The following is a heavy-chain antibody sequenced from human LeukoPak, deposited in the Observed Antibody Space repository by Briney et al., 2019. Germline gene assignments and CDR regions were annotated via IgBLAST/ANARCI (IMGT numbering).Heavy chain of an antibody. CDR3: ARDSSGSYPYYYYYYMDV. D-gene: IGHD1-26*01. J-gene: IGHJ6*03. CDR1: GYTFTGYY. V-gene: IGHV1-2*02. CDR2: INPNSGGT. Sequence: ASVKVSCKASGYTFTGYYMHWVRQAPGQGLEWMGWINPNSGGTNYAQKFQGRVTMTRDTSISTAYMELGRLSSDDTAVYYCARDSSGSYPYYYYYYMDVWGKGTTVTVSS.